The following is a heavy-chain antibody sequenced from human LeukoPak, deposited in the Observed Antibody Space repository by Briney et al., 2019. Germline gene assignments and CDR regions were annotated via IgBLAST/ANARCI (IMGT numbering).Heavy chain of an antibody. CDR3: ARDIYSYGYNLDY. CDR1: GGTFSSYA. J-gene: IGHJ4*02. CDR2: IIPIFGTA. V-gene: IGHV1-69*06. Sequence: ASVKVSCKASGGTFSSYAISWVRQAPGQGLEWMGGIIPIFGTANYAQKFQGRVTITADKSTSTAYMELSSLRSDDTAVYYCARDIYSYGYNLDYWGQGTLVTVSS. D-gene: IGHD5-18*01.